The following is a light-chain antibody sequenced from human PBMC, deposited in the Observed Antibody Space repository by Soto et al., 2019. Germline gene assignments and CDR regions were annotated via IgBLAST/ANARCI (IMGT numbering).Light chain of an antibody. J-gene: IGKJ1*01. CDR1: QSVSSSY. Sequence: EIVMTQSPATLSVSPGESATLSCRSSQSVSSSYLAWYQQKPGQAPRLLIYGAPNMATGIPDRFSGSGSGTEFTLTISSLQSEDVAVYYCQQYNIWPRAFGQGTKVDIK. V-gene: IGKV3D-15*01. CDR3: QQYNIWPRA. CDR2: GAP.